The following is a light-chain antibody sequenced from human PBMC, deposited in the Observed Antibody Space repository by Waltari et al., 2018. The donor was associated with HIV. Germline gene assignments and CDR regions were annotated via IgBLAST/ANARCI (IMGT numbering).Light chain of an antibody. CDR2: RNK. J-gene: IGLJ2*01. CDR1: TLNIGSYY. CDR3: AAWDDSLCVI. Sequence: QSVLTQPPSASGTPGQRVTIPCSGSTLNIGSYYENSYRESPGTSTKLLIYRNKQRTARMPVRYSGSNSGTAVSLGISGLRSGDEANYYCAAWDDSLCVIFGGGTKLAVL. V-gene: IGLV1-47*01.